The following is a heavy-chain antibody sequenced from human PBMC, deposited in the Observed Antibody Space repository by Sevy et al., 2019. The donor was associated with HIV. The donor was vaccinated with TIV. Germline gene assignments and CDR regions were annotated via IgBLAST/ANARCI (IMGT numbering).Heavy chain of an antibody. J-gene: IGHJ4*02. CDR1: GYPFSSYG. D-gene: IGHD2-15*01. Sequence: ASVKVSCKASGYPFSSYGISWVRQAPGQGLEWMGWSRADRGNSNYAQNLQGRVTMTTDTSMSTAYMELRSLRVDDTAVYYCARERGGYGGNAIDYWGQGTLVTVSS. CDR3: ARERGGYGGNAIDY. V-gene: IGHV1-18*01. CDR2: SRADRGNS.